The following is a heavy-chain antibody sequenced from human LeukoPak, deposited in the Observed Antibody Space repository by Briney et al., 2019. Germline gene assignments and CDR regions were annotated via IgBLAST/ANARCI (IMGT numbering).Heavy chain of an antibody. CDR1: GFSFSSYV. Sequence: GGSLRLSCAASGFSFSSYVMSWVRQAPGKGLEWVSAISGSGGSTYFADSVKGRFTISRDNSKNTLYLQMNSLRAEDTAVYYCAKSSGSYNNWFDPWGQGTLVTVSS. CDR2: ISGSGGST. V-gene: IGHV3-23*01. D-gene: IGHD1-26*01. CDR3: AKSSGSYNNWFDP. J-gene: IGHJ5*02.